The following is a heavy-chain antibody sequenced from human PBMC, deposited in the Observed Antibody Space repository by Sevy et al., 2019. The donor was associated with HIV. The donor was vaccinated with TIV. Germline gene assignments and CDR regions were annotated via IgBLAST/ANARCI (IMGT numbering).Heavy chain of an antibody. J-gene: IGHJ5*02. D-gene: IGHD3-10*01. CDR2: FDPEDGET. Sequence: ASVKVSCKVSGYTLTKLSMHWVRQAPGKGLEWMGGFDPEDGETIYAQKFQGRATMTEDTSTDTAYMELSSLRSEDTAVYYCATLYYYGSGSPRGWFDPWGQGTLVTASS. V-gene: IGHV1-24*01. CDR3: ATLYYYGSGSPRGWFDP. CDR1: GYTLTKLS.